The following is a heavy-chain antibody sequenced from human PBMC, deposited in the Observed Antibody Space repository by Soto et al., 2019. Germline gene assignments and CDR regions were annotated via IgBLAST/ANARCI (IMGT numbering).Heavy chain of an antibody. D-gene: IGHD1-26*01. CDR3: TNDKFSGSYYVRGLTYYFEY. J-gene: IGHJ4*02. Sequence: EVQLVESGGGLVQPGGSLRLSCAVSGLTFSDYWMSWVRQAPGKGLEWVANIRQDESEKNYADSVKGRFTISRDNAKSSVYLQMNSLRAEDTAVYYWTNDKFSGSYYVRGLTYYFEYWGQGTLVTVSS. CDR2: IRQDESEK. CDR1: GLTFSDYW. V-gene: IGHV3-7*03.